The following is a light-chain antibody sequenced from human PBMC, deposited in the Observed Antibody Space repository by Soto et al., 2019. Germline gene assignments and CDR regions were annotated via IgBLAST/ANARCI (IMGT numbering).Light chain of an antibody. CDR1: QSVSSY. CDR2: DAS. Sequence: EIVLTQSPATLSLSPGERATLSCRASQSVSSYLAWYQQKPGQAPRLRIYDASNRATGIPARFSGSGSGTGFTLTISSLGPEDFAVYYCQQRSNWPLTFGGGTKVEIK. V-gene: IGKV3-11*01. J-gene: IGKJ4*01. CDR3: QQRSNWPLT.